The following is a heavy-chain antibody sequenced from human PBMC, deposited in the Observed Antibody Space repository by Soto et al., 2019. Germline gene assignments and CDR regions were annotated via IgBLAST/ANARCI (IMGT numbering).Heavy chain of an antibody. CDR2: ISYDGSNK. D-gene: IGHD2-21*02. CDR1: GLTFRGSA. CDR3: AHWAGLPHTDDF. V-gene: IGHV3-30*03. Sequence: LRVSCAASGLTFRGSAMSWVRPAPGKGLEWAAVISYDGSNKYYADSVKGRFTISRDNSKNTLYLQMNSLSVEDTAIYIGAHWAGLPHTDDFWGQGTPVTVSS. J-gene: IGHJ4*02.